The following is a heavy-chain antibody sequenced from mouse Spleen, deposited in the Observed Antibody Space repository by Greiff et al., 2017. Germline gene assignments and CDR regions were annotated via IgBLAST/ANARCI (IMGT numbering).Heavy chain of an antibody. CDR1: GFSLTSYG. J-gene: IGHJ4*01. CDR2: IWSGGST. D-gene: IGHD1-2*01. V-gene: IGHV2-2*02. CDR3: ASPTAYYAMDY. Sequence: QVQLQQSGPGLVQPSQSLSITCTVSGFSLTSYGVHWVRQSPGKGLEWLGVIWSGGSTDYNAAFISRLSISKDNSKSQVFFKMNSLQANDTAIYYCASPTAYYAMDYWGQGTSVTVSS.